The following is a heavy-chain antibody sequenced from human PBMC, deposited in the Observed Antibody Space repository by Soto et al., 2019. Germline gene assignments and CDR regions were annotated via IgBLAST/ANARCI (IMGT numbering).Heavy chain of an antibody. J-gene: IGHJ4*02. V-gene: IGHV1-69*13. CDR2: IIPIFGTA. Sequence: GASVKVSCKASGGTFSSYAISWLRQAPGQGLEWMGGIIPIFGTANYAQKFQGRVTITADESTSTAYMELSSLRSEDTAVYYCARGASHYDILTGYYWGQGTLVTVSS. CDR3: ARGASHYDILTGYY. CDR1: GGTFSSYA. D-gene: IGHD3-9*01.